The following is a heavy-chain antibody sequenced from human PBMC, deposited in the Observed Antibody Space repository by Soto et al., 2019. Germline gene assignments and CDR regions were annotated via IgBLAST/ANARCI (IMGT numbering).Heavy chain of an antibody. CDR2: ISSISSYI. CDR3: ASQVRGEYEPDYYYYYGMDV. Sequence: PGGYLRLSYAASGFTFRSYSMNWVRQAQGKGLELVSSISSISSYIYYADSVKGRFTISRDNAKNSLYLQMNSLRAEDTAVYYCASQVRGEYEPDYYYYYGMDVWGQGTTVTVSS. V-gene: IGHV3-21*01. CDR1: GFTFRSYS. J-gene: IGHJ6*02. D-gene: IGHD3-10*01.